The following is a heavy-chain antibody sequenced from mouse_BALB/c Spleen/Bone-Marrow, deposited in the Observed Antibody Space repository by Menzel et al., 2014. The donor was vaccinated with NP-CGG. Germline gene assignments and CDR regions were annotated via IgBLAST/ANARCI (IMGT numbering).Heavy chain of an antibody. Sequence: EVMLVESGGGLVKPGGSLKLSCAASGFTFSTYAMSWVRQTPEKRLEWVATINTGGTYIYYADSVKGRSTISRDNAKNTLYLQMSSLRSEDTAMFYCARPRMITTYFDVWGAGTTVTVSS. D-gene: IGHD2-4*01. J-gene: IGHJ1*01. CDR2: INTGGTYI. CDR3: ARPRMITTYFDV. CDR1: GFTFSTYA. V-gene: IGHV5-9-1*01.